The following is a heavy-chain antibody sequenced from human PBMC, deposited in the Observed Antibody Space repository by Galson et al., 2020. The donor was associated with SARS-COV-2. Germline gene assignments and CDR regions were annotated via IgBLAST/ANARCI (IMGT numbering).Heavy chain of an antibody. J-gene: IGHJ4*02. CDR1: GFAFRTFG. CDR2: ISHDGNKQ. V-gene: IGHV3-30*18. Sequence: GGSLRLSCAASGFAFRTFGMHWVRQAPGKGLEGVAVISHDGNKQYYADSVRGRFTVSGDKSQKTVYLQMNSLRTEDTAVYYCAKGEIVIIPAAVPLYFDSWGQGTLVTVSS. D-gene: IGHD2-15*01. CDR3: AKGEIVIIPAAVPLYFDS.